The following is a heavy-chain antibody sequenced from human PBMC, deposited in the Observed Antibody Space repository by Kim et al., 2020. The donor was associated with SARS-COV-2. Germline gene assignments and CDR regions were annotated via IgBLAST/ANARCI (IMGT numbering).Heavy chain of an antibody. D-gene: IGHD1-26*01. J-gene: IGHJ3*02. Sequence: GGSLRLSCAVSGFTVSSSYMSWVRQAPGKGLEWVSVIYSGGSTYHADSVKGRFTISRDNSKNTLYLQMNSLRAEDTAVYYCARDPRYSGSKGAFDIWGQG. CDR2: IYSGGST. CDR3: ARDPRYSGSKGAFDI. V-gene: IGHV3-53*01. CDR1: GFTVSSSY.